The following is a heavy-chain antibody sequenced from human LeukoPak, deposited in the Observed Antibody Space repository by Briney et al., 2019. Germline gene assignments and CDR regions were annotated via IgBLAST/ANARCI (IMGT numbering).Heavy chain of an antibody. CDR2: ISWNSGSI. CDR1: GFTFDDYA. V-gene: IGHV3-9*01. CDR3: AKAQTGYSSGWYYFDY. J-gene: IGHJ4*02. D-gene: IGHD6-19*01. Sequence: GRSLRLSCAASGFTFDDYAMRWVRQAPGKGLEWVSGISWNSGSIGYADSVKGRFTISRDNAKNSLSLQMNSLRAEDTALYYCAKAQTGYSSGWYYFDYWGQGTLVTVSS.